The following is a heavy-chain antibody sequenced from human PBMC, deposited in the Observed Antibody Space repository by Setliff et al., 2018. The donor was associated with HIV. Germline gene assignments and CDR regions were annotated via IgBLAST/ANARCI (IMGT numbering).Heavy chain of an antibody. Sequence: SETLSLTCTVSGGSISNYYWSWIRQPAGKGLEWIGRIQTSGRTNNNPSLKSRVTMSVDTSKNQFSLILTSVTAADTAVYYCARSSRVNCGGDCYLFDYCGQGTPVTVSS. V-gene: IGHV4-4*07. CDR3: ARSSRVNCGGDCYLFDY. D-gene: IGHD2-21*02. CDR2: IQTSGRT. J-gene: IGHJ4*02. CDR1: GGSISNYY.